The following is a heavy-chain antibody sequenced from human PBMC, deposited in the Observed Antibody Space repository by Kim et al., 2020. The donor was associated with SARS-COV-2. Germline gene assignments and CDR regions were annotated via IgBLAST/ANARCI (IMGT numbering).Heavy chain of an antibody. Sequence: VKGRLTISRDNSKNTLYLQMNSLRAEDTAVYYCARARGWFGEHYYYGMDVWGQGTTVTVSS. J-gene: IGHJ6*02. CDR3: ARARGWFGEHYYYGMDV. V-gene: IGHV3-53*01. D-gene: IGHD3-10*01.